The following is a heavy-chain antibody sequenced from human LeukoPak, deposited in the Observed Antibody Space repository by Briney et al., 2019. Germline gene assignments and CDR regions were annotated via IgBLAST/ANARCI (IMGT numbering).Heavy chain of an antibody. CDR3: ASGSGYYSFDY. CDR2: IYHSGST. CDR1: GGSFSGYY. V-gene: IGHV4-34*01. D-gene: IGHD3-22*01. J-gene: IGHJ4*02. Sequence: SETLSLTCAVYGGSFSGYYWSWIRQPPGKGLEWIGEIYHSGSTNYNPSLKSRVTISVDTSKNQFSLKLSSVTAADTAVYYCASGSGYYSFDYWGQGTLVTVSS.